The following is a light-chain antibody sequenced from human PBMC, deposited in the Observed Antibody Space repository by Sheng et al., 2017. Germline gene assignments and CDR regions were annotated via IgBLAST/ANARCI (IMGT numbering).Light chain of an antibody. Sequence: SYELTQPPSVSVSPGQTGQHHLLWRYIGDYNVCWYQKKPGQSPVWSSIKMTSGPPGIPERFSGSTLGTQPTLTISGTRPMDEADYYCQAWDSSTGGEVFGGGTTLTVL. J-gene: IGLJ2*01. CDR2: KMT. CDR1: IGDYN. CDR3: QAWDSSTGGEV. V-gene: IGLV3-1*01.